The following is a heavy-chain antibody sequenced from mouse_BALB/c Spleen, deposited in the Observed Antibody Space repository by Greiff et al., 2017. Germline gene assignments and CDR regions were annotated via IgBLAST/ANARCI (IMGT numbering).Heavy chain of an antibody. V-gene: IGHV3-2*02. D-gene: IGHD1-2*01. CDR2: ISYSGST. Sequence: EVKLLESGPGLVKPSQSLSLTCTVTGYSITSDYAWNWIRRFPGNKLEWMGYISYSGSTSYNPSLKSRISITRDTSKNQFFLQLNSVTTEDTATYYCARGITTASHYWGQGTSVTVSS. CDR1: GYSITSDYA. CDR3: ARGITTASHY. J-gene: IGHJ4*01.